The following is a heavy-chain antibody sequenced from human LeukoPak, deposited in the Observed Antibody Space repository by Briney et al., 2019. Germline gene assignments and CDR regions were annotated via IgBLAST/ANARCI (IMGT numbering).Heavy chain of an antibody. Sequence: ASVKVSCKASGGTFSSYAISWVRQAPGQGLEWMGGIIPIFGTANYAQKFQGRVTITADESTSTAYMELSSLRSEDTAVYYCARASLGYCSSTSCYGGNWFDPWGQGTLVTVSS. D-gene: IGHD2-2*01. CDR3: ARASLGYCSSTSCYGGNWFDP. CDR1: GGTFSSYA. J-gene: IGHJ5*02. CDR2: IIPIFGTA. V-gene: IGHV1-69*13.